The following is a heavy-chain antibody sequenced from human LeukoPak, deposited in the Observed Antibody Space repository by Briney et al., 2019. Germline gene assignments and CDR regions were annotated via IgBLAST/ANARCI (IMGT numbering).Heavy chain of an antibody. Sequence: GGSLRLFCSVSGFTFSSYAMHWVRQAPGKGLDYVSAINNNGNRTYYGESVKGRFTISGDNSKNTLYLQMSSLRAEDTAVYYCVKAIYYYGSGSYYKVFDYWGQGTLVTVSS. CDR2: INNNGNRT. CDR3: VKAIYYYGSGSYYKVFDY. CDR1: GFTFSSYA. V-gene: IGHV3-64D*06. J-gene: IGHJ4*02. D-gene: IGHD3-10*01.